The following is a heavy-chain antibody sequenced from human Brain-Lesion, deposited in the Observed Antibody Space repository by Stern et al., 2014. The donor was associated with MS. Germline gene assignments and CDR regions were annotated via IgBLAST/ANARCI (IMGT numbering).Heavy chain of an antibody. CDR2: IFNSGST. CDR1: GGSISSGGYY. V-gene: IGHV4-61*02. D-gene: IGHD2-2*01. CDR3: ARGRVVPGFQYYATDV. J-gene: IGHJ6*02. Sequence: VQLVESGPGLVKPSQTLSLSCTVSGGSISSGGYYWSWIRQPAGKGLEWIGRIFNSGSTSYKPSLKSRVTKSIDTSKNQFSLRLNSMTAADTAVYYCARGRVVPGFQYYATDVWGQGTTVIVSS.